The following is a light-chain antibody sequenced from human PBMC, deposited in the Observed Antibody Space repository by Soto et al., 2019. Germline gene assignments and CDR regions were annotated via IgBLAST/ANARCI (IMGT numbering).Light chain of an antibody. Sequence: EIVLTQSPATLSLSPGERATLSCRASQGVGSYLAWFQQRPGQAPRLVIHDASKRATGIPARFSGSGSGTDFSLTISGLETEDFAVYYCQQRDNWPFTFGPGTTVDIK. CDR1: QGVGSY. J-gene: IGKJ3*01. CDR3: QQRDNWPFT. V-gene: IGKV3-11*01. CDR2: DAS.